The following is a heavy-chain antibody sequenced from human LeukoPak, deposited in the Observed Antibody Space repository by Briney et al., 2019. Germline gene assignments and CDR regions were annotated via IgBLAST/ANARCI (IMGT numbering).Heavy chain of an antibody. Sequence: SVKVSCKASGGTFSSYAISWVRQAPGQGLEWMGGIIPIFGTADYAQKFQGRVTITADKSTSTAYMELSSLRSEDTAVYYCARGERFAYFQHWGQGTLVTVSS. V-gene: IGHV1-69*06. D-gene: IGHD3-10*01. CDR2: IIPIFGTA. CDR3: ARGERFAYFQH. CDR1: GGTFSSYA. J-gene: IGHJ1*01.